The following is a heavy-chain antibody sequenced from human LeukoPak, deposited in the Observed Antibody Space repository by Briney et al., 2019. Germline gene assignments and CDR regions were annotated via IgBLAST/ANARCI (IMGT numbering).Heavy chain of an antibody. CDR2: VNHSGST. CDR1: GESFSGYY. V-gene: IGHV4-34*01. Sequence: SETRSLTCAVYGESFSGYYWSWIRQPPGKGLEWIGEVNHSGSTNYNPSLKSRVTISVDTSKNQFSLKLSSVTAADTGVYYCARAEITAAGVPFDYWGQGTLVTVSS. J-gene: IGHJ4*02. CDR3: ARAEITAAGVPFDY. D-gene: IGHD6-13*01.